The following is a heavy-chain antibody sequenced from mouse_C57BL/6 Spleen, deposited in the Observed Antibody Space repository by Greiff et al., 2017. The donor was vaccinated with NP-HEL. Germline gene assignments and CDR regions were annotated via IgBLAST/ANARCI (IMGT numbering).Heavy chain of an antibody. D-gene: IGHD2-1*01. CDR3: TTGYYRNYVGY. J-gene: IGHJ2*01. Sequence: EVQLQQSGAELVRPGASVKLSCTASGFNIKDDYMHWVKQRPEQGLEWIGWIDPENGDTEYASKFQGKATITADTSSNTAYLQLSSLTSEDTAVYYHTTGYYRNYVGYWGQGTTLTVSS. CDR1: GFNIKDDY. V-gene: IGHV14-4*01. CDR2: IDPENGDT.